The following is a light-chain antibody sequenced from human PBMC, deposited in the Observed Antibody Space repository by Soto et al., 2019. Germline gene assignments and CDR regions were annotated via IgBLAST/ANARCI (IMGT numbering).Light chain of an antibody. CDR3: QVWDSSSDQNYV. J-gene: IGLJ1*01. CDR1: NIGSKS. Sequence: SYELTQPPSVSVAPGKTARITCGGNNIGSKSVHWYQQKPGQAPVLVIYYDSDRPSGIPERFSGSSSGNTATLTISRVEAGDEADYYCQVWDSSSDQNYVFGTGTKLTVL. CDR2: YDS. V-gene: IGLV3-21*04.